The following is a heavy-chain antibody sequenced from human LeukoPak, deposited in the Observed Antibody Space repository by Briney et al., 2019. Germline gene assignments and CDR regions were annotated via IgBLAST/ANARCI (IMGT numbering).Heavy chain of an antibody. CDR2: IYYSGST. V-gene: IGHV4-59*01. Sequence: SETLSLTCTVSGGSISVYYWSWIRQPPGKGLEWIGYIYYSGSTNYNPSLKSRVTISVDTSKSQFSLKLSSMSAADTAVYYCARVGDTSGYFYYLDYWGQGTLVTVSS. D-gene: IGHD3-22*01. CDR1: GGSISVYY. J-gene: IGHJ4*02. CDR3: ARVGDTSGYFYYLDY.